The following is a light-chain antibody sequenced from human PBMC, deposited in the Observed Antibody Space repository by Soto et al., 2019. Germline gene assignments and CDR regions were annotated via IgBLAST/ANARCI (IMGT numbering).Light chain of an antibody. J-gene: IGLJ2*01. V-gene: IGLV2-8*01. CDR2: EVN. Sequence: QSALTQPPSASGSPGQSVTISCTGTSSDVGAYNYVSWYQQHPGKAPKLMIYEVNKRPSGVPDRFSGSKSGNTASLTVSGLHAEDEDDYYCSSYVGNNNLVFGGGTKVTVL. CDR1: SSDVGAYNY. CDR3: SSYVGNNNLV.